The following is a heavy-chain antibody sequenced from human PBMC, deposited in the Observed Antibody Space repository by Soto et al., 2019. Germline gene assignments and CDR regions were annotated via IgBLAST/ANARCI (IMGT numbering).Heavy chain of an antibody. D-gene: IGHD2-15*01. CDR3: VRGTMTGSFLIY. J-gene: IGHJ4*02. CDR1: GFTFNSDW. V-gene: IGHV3-74*01. CDR2: ISGDGSVR. Sequence: SLRLSCAASGFTFNSDWMSWVRQVPGKGLVWVSRISGDGSVRNYADSVRGRFTISRDNAKNTLFLQLNSLSVEDTAVYYCVRGTMTGSFLIYWGQGTLVTVSS.